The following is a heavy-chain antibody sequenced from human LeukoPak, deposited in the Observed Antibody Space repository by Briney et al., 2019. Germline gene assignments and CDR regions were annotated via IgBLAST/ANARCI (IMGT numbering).Heavy chain of an antibody. V-gene: IGHV3-7*01. J-gene: IGHJ4*02. Sequence: GGSLRLSCAASGFTFSNYWMSWVRQAPGKGLEWVANIRQDGSEKFYVDSVKGRFTISRDNAKNSLFLQMRSLRAEDTAAYYCARGGEVVDYFDYWGQGTPVTVSS. CDR1: GFTFSNYW. D-gene: IGHD3-22*01. CDR2: IRQDGSEK. CDR3: ARGGEVVDYFDY.